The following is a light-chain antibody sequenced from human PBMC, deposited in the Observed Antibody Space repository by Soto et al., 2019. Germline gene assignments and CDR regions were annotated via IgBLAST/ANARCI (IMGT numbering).Light chain of an antibody. CDR1: QLFLRN. J-gene: IGKJ4*02. CDR2: GAS. CDR3: QQYNNWPRA. V-gene: IGKV3-15*01. Sequence: EIVMTQSPATLSVPPGERAAHSSEAPQLFLRNLPRYQHKPGQPHGLLIYGASTRATGIPARFSGSGSGTEFTLTINSLQSEDFAVYYCQQYNNWPRAFGVGTK.